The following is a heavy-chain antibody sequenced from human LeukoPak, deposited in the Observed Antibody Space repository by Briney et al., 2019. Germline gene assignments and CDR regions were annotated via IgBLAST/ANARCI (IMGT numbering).Heavy chain of an antibody. J-gene: IGHJ2*01. Sequence: GGSLRLSCAASGFTFDDYGMSWARQAPGKGLERVSGINWDGGSTGYADSVKGRFTISRDNAKNSLYLQMNSLRAEDTALYYCARVYDYGERKYWYFDLWGRGTLVTVSS. CDR2: INWDGGST. CDR1: GFTFDDYG. D-gene: IGHD4-17*01. CDR3: ARVYDYGERKYWYFDL. V-gene: IGHV3-20*04.